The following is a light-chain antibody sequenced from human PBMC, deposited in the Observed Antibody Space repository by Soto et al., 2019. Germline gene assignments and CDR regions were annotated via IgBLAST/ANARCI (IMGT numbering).Light chain of an antibody. Sequence: IQMTQSPSSLSASVGDRVTITCRASQDISTLLAWYQQKPGKAPKLLIYGASTLESGVPSRFSGRGSGTDFTLTISSLQPEDFATYFCQQADSFPLTFGGGTQVDIK. CDR2: GAS. J-gene: IGKJ4*01. V-gene: IGKV1-12*01. CDR1: QDISTL. CDR3: QQADSFPLT.